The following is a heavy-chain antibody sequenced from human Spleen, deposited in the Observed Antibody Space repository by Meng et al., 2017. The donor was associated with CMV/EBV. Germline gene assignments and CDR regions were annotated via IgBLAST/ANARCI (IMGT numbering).Heavy chain of an antibody. Sequence: ASVKVSCKAFGDIFTKLGITWMRQAPGQGLEWVGWLSPYNGATKNAHFVQGRITMIMESSTATSYMELRSLRSDDTAVYYCARGGPVYDSVRGGRDWYFDLWGQGTLVTVSS. V-gene: IGHV1-18*01. CDR2: LSPYNGAT. D-gene: IGHD3-16*01. CDR3: ARGGPVYDSVRGGRDWYFDL. CDR1: GDIFTKLG. J-gene: IGHJ4*02.